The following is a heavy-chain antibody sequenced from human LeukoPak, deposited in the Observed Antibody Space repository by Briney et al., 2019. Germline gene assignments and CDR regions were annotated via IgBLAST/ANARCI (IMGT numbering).Heavy chain of an antibody. Sequence: SETLSLTCAVYGGSFSGYYWSWIRQPPGKGLEWIGEINHSGSTNYNPSLKSRVTISVDTSKNQFSLKLSSVTAADTAVYYCARRYNYDSSGYRYYFDYWGQGTLVTVSS. CDR2: INHSGST. D-gene: IGHD3-22*01. CDR1: GGSFSGYY. J-gene: IGHJ4*02. CDR3: ARRYNYDSSGYRYYFDY. V-gene: IGHV4-34*01.